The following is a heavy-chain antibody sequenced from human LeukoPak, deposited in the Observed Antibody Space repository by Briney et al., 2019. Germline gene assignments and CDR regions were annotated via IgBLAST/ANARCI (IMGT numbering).Heavy chain of an antibody. V-gene: IGHV5-51*01. CDR3: ARDFYGSGSAPDYYGMDV. CDR2: VYPGDSDT. J-gene: IGHJ6*02. CDR1: GYTFTNYW. Sequence: GESLKISCKGFGYTFTNYWIGWVRPLPGKGLEWMGIVYPGDSDTRYSPSFQGQVTISADTSTSTAYLQWSSLEASDTAMYYCARDFYGSGSAPDYYGMDVWGQGTTVTVSS. D-gene: IGHD3-10*01.